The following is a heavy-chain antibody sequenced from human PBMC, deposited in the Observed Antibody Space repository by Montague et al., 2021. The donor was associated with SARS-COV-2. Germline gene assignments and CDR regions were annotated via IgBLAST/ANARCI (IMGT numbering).Heavy chain of an antibody. CDR3: AGRLTGREPPFDP. D-gene: IGHD1-14*01. J-gene: IGHJ5*02. Sequence: SETLSLTCAVSGDSISSASYYWAWIRQPPGRGLEWIVNIYYSGSTMYNPSLQSRVTMSVDTSKNQFSLHAILVTAAATAVYYCAGRLTGREPPFDPWGQGTLVTVSS. CDR2: IYYSGST. CDR1: GDSISSASYY. V-gene: IGHV4-39*01.